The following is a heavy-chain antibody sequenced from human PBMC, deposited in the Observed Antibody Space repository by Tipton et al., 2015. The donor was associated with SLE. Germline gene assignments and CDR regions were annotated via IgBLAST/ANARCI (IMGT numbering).Heavy chain of an antibody. J-gene: IGHJ4*02. CDR3: ARGDILTGYQFDY. CDR2: IYYSGST. V-gene: IGHV4-61*05. D-gene: IGHD3-9*01. Sequence: LRLSCTVSGGSISSSSYYWGWIRQPPGKGLEWIGYIYYSGSTNYNPSLKSRVTISVDTSKNQFSLKLSSVTAADTAVYYCARGDILTGYQFDYWGQGTLVTVSS. CDR1: GGSISSSSYY.